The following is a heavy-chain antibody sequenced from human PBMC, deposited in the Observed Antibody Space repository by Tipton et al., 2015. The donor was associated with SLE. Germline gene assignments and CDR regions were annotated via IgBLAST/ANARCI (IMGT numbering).Heavy chain of an antibody. CDR2: IYSGGSK. V-gene: IGHV3-53*04. Sequence: SLRLSCAASGFTVSSNYMSWVRQAPGKGLEWVSVIYSGGSKYYADSGKGRFTISRRNYKNTLYLQMISLRAQDTAVYYCARGGGCFDLWGRGTLVTVAS. CDR3: ARGGGCFDL. CDR1: GFTVSSNY. D-gene: IGHD2-15*01. J-gene: IGHJ2*01.